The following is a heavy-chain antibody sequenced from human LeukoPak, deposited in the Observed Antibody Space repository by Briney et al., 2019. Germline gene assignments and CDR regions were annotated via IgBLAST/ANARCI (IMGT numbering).Heavy chain of an antibody. D-gene: IGHD3-10*01. Sequence: ASVKVSCKASGYTFTSYYMHWVRQAPGQGLEWMGIINPSGGSTSYAQKFQGRVTMTRDTSTSTVYMELSSLRSEDTAVYYCARDALYYYGSESYYNHYYYYYMDVWGKGTTVTVSS. V-gene: IGHV1-46*01. CDR2: INPSGGST. J-gene: IGHJ6*03. CDR1: GYTFTSYY. CDR3: ARDALYYYGSESYYNHYYYYYMDV.